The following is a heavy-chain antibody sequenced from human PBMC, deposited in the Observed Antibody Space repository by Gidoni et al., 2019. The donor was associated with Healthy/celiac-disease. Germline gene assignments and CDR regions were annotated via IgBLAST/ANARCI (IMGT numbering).Heavy chain of an antibody. D-gene: IGHD2-15*01. V-gene: IGHV1-69*06. CDR3: AGGTYCSGGSCYRWNWFDP. Sequence: QVQLVQSGAEVKKPRSSVKVACKAFGATFTSYAIGWVRQVPGQGLEWMGGIIPVFGASNYAQKFQGRVTITADKSTSTAYVELSSLRSEDTAVYYCAGGTYCSGGSCYRWNWFDPWGQGTLVTVSS. CDR1: GATFTSYA. J-gene: IGHJ5*02. CDR2: IIPVFGAS.